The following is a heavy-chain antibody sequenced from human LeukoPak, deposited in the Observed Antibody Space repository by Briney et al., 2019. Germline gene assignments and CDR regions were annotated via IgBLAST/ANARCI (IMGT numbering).Heavy chain of an antibody. CDR1: GFTLRCYD. D-gene: IGHD5-12*01. Sequence: PGGSLRLSCAASGFTLRCYDMSWVRQAPGKGLEWVAATSGSGGNTYYADSVKGRFTISRDNSKNTLYLQMNSLRAEDTAVYYCAKEYSGYDFDYWGQGTLVTVSS. CDR2: TSGSGGNT. J-gene: IGHJ4*02. V-gene: IGHV3-23*01. CDR3: AKEYSGYDFDY.